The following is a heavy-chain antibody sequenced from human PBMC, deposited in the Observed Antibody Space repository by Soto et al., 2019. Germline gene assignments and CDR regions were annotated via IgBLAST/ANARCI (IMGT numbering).Heavy chain of an antibody. J-gene: IGHJ5*02. V-gene: IGHV4-34*01. Sequence: SETLSLTCAVYAGSFSDNYWSWIRQPPGKGLEWIGEINQSGSTNYSPSLKSRVTISVDTSKNQFSLKLTSVTAADTAVYYCDRGLTYRSRKTSAETRFDTWGQGTLVTVSS. CDR3: DRGLTYRSRKTSAETRFDT. CDR2: INQSGST. CDR1: AGSFSDNY. D-gene: IGHD2-2*01.